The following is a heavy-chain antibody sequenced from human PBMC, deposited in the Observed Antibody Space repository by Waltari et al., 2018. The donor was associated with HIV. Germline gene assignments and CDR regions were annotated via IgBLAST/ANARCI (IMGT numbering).Heavy chain of an antibody. V-gene: IGHV3-23*01. CDR3: VKDYHILTGFNGAYFFDC. Sequence: EVQLLESGGGLVQPGGSLRLSCAASGFTFSNYALSWVRQAPGRGLGEVSVISDSGGTTYYADSGKGRFTISRDNSKNTLYLQMNSLRAEDTALYHCVKDYHILTGFNGAYFFDCWGQGTVVTVSS. D-gene: IGHD3-9*01. CDR1: GFTFSNYA. CDR2: ISDSGGTT. J-gene: IGHJ4*02.